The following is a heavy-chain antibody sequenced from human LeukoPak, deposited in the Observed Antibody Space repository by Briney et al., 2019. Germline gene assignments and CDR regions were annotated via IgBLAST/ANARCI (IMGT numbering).Heavy chain of an antibody. CDR1: EFTFSSYG. Sequence: PGGSLRLSCAASEFTFSSYGMSWVRQAPGKGLEWVSSISGSGGSTQYADSVQGRFAISRDNSKNTLYLQMNSLRVEDTAMYFCAKLPSLTIFFDFYFDYWGQGTLVTVSS. CDR3: AKLPSLTIFFDFYFDY. V-gene: IGHV3-23*01. CDR2: ISGSGGST. J-gene: IGHJ4*02. D-gene: IGHD3-3*01.